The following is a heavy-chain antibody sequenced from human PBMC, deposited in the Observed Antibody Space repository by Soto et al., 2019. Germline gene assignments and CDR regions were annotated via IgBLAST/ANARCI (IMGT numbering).Heavy chain of an antibody. V-gene: IGHV1-69*08. Sequence: QVQLVQSGAEVKKPGSSVKVSCKASGGTFSSYTISWVRQAPGQGLEWMGRIIPILGIANYAQKFQGRVKITADKSTSTAYMELSSLRSEDTAVYYCARDYSGYSSSWYGNWGQGTLVTVSS. CDR3: ARDYSGYSSSWYGN. D-gene: IGHD6-13*01. CDR1: GGTFSSYT. J-gene: IGHJ4*02. CDR2: IIPILGIA.